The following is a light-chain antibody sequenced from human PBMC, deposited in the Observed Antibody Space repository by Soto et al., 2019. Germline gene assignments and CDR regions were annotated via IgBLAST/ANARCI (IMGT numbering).Light chain of an antibody. CDR2: DAS. J-gene: IGKJ1*01. Sequence: DIQMTQSPSTLSASVGDRVTITCRASQSISDWLASYQQKPGKAPKLLIYDASSLESGVPSRFSGSGSGTEFTLTISSLQPDDFAIYYCQQYNGYPWTFGQGTKVEIK. CDR3: QQYNGYPWT. V-gene: IGKV1-5*01. CDR1: QSISDW.